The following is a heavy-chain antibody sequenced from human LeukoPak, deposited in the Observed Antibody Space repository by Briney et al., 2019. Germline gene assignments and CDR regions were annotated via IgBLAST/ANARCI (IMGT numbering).Heavy chain of an antibody. CDR2: FIPIFGTA. D-gene: IGHD6-13*01. CDR1: GGTFSSYA. Sequence: ASVKVSCKVSGGTFSSYAISWVRQAPGQGLEWMGGFIPIFGTANYAQKFQGRVTITADESTSTAYMELSSLRSEDTAVYYCASGHTQNPYRSSDYFDYWGQGTLVTVSS. V-gene: IGHV1-69*13. CDR3: ASGHTQNPYRSSDYFDY. J-gene: IGHJ4*02.